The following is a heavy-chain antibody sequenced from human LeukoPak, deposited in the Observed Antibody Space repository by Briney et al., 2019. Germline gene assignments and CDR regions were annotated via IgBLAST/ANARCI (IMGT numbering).Heavy chain of an antibody. CDR3: AREAYYYGSVPDP. Sequence: TLSLTCTVSGGPISSGSYYWSWIRQPAGKGLEWIGRIYTSGSTNYNPSLKSRVTISVDTSKNQFSLKLSSVTAADTAVYYCAREAYYYGSVPDPWGQGTLVTVSS. CDR2: IYTSGST. J-gene: IGHJ5*02. D-gene: IGHD3-10*01. CDR1: GGPISSGSYY. V-gene: IGHV4-61*02.